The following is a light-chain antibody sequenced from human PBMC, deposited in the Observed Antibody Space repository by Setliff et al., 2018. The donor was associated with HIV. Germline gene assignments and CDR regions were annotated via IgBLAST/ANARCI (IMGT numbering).Light chain of an antibody. CDR1: RSNIGAGYD. Sequence: KSVTISCTGSRSNIGAGYDVQWYQQLPGTAPKLVMFGNSNRPSGVPDRFSDSKSGTSASLAISGLQAEDEADYYCQSYDSSLSGYVFGTGTKVTVL. CDR2: GNS. CDR3: QSYDSSLSGYV. J-gene: IGLJ1*01. V-gene: IGLV1-40*01.